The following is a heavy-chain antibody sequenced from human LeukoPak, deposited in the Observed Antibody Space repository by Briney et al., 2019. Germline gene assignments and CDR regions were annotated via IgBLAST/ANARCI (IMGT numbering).Heavy chain of an antibody. J-gene: IGHJ4*02. CDR1: GFTFNTYW. CDR2: VNGNGRST. D-gene: IGHD3-10*01. CDR3: ARGPQNSYGSGAYYDGVFDN. Sequence: PGGSLRLSCAASGFTFNTYWMHWVRQAPGKGLVWVSRVNGNGRSTNYADSVKGRFTISRDTAKNTLYSQMNSLRAEDTAVYFCARGPQNSYGSGAYYDGVFDNWGQGTLVTVSS. V-gene: IGHV3-74*01.